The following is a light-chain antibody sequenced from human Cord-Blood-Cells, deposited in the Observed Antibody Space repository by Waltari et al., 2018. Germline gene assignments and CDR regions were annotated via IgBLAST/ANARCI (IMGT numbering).Light chain of an antibody. Sequence: QSALTQPASVSGSPGQSITISCTGTSSDAGVYTYVSWYQQPPGKAPKLLIYDVSNRPSGVSNRFSGSKSGNTASLTISGLQAEDEADYYCSSYTSSSTLVFGGGTKLTVL. J-gene: IGLJ3*02. CDR1: SSDAGVYTY. CDR3: SSYTSSSTLV. V-gene: IGLV2-14*01. CDR2: DVS.